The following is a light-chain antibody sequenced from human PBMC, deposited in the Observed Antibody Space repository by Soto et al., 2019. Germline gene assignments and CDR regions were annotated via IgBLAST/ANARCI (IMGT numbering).Light chain of an antibody. J-gene: IGLJ1*01. CDR3: GSYTSSSNYV. CDR2: EDT. V-gene: IGLV2-14*02. Sequence: QSALTQPASVSGSPGQSITISCAGTSSDVGSHPLVSWYQQHPGKAPKLMISEDTKRPSGVSNRFSGSKSGNMASLTISGLQTEDEAVYYCGSYTSSSNYVFGTGTKLTVL. CDR1: SSDVGSHPL.